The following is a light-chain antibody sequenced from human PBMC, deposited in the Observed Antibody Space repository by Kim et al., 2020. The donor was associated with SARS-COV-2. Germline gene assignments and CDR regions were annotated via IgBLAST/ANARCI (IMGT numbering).Light chain of an antibody. Sequence: VAPEQEARITCSGYVLAKKYARWFQQEPGQAPVVVIYKDNARPSGIPERFSGASAGTTVTLTISGAQVEDEADYYCYSTTNNTAIFGGGTQLTVL. CDR3: YSTTNNTAI. V-gene: IGLV3-27*01. J-gene: IGLJ2*01. CDR1: VLAKKY. CDR2: KDN.